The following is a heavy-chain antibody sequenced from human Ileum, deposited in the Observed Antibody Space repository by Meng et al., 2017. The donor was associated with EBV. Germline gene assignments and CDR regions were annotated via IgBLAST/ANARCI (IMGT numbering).Heavy chain of an antibody. CDR3: ASFCRSSAGCCDY. Sequence: QVQRQVRGPGLVKPSGTPSITCADYGGSISSSNWRSWLRHTREKRVEWFEMNCNGSTNNYPPPNVRLIILSVKSTKQLSLLQAYLAAAADAAYYCRASFCRSSAGCCDYWGQGILVTVSS. J-gene: IGHJ4*02. CDR1: GGSISSSNW. CDR2: MNCNGST. V-gene: IGHV4-4*01. D-gene: IGHD6-13*01.